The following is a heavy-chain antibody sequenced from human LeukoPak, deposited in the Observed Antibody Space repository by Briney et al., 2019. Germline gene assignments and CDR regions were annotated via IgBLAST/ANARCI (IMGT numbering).Heavy chain of an antibody. CDR1: GASVSSDF. D-gene: IGHD3-3*01. V-gene: IGHV4-59*02. CDR3: ARAHDFWSGLDY. J-gene: IGHJ4*02. CDR2: IYYSGST. Sequence: PSETLSLTCTVSGASVSSDFWSWIRQPPGKGLEWIGYIYYSGSTNYNPSLKSRVTISVDTSKNQFSLKLSSVTAADTAVYYCARAHDFWSGLDYWGQGTLVTVSS.